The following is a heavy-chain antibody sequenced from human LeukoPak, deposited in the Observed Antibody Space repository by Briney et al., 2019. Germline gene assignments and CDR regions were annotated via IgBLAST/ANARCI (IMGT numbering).Heavy chain of an antibody. CDR2: IIPIFGTA. CDR3: ARDPGYYDSSGYYDSYFDY. J-gene: IGHJ4*02. D-gene: IGHD3-22*01. V-gene: IGHV1-69*05. Sequence: ASMKVSRKASGGTFSSYATSWMRQAPGQGLEWMGGIIPIFGTANYAQKFQGRVTITTDESTSTAYMELSSLRSEDTAVYYCARDPGYYDSSGYYDSYFDYWGQGTLVTVSS. CDR1: GGTFSSYA.